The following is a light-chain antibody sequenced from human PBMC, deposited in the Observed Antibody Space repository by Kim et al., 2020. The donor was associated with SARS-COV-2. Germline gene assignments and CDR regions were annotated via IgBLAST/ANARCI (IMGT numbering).Light chain of an antibody. CDR1: QSVLHTSHNKNY. Sequence: ATITCKSSQSVLHTSHNKNYLAWYQQKPGQPPKLLIYCASTRESGVPDRFSGSGSGTDFTLIISSLQAEDMAVYYCQQYYSSPWTFGQGTKVDIK. CDR3: QQYYSSPWT. V-gene: IGKV4-1*01. J-gene: IGKJ1*01. CDR2: CAS.